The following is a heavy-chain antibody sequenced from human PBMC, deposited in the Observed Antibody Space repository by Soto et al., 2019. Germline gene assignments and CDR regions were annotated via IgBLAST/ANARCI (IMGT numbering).Heavy chain of an antibody. CDR3: ARVVTIFGVVIRYYYYMDV. V-gene: IGHV4-31*03. D-gene: IGHD3-3*01. CDR1: GDTISSGGYY. CDR2: IYYSGST. J-gene: IGHJ6*03. Sequence: SETMSLTCTVSGDTISSGGYYWSWIRQHPGKGLEWIGYIYYSGSTYYNPSLKSRVTISVDTSKNQFSLKLSSVTAADTAVYYCARVVTIFGVVIRYYYYMDVWGKGTTVTVSS.